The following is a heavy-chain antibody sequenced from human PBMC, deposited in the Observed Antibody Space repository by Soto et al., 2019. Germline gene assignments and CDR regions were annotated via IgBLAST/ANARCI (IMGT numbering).Heavy chain of an antibody. CDR3: ARSPRAISTGGIYF. D-gene: IGHD2-2*02. CDR2: INHSGST. V-gene: IGHV4-34*01. J-gene: IGHJ4*01. CDR1: CGSFSGDY. Sequence: SETLSLTCAVYCGSFSGDYWSWIRQPPGKGLEWIGEINHSGSTNYNPSLKSRVTISVDTSKNQFSLKVSSVTAADTAVYFCARSPRAISTGGIYFWGQGILVTVS.